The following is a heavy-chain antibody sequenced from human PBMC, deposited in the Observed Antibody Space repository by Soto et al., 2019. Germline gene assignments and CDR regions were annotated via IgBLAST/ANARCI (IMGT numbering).Heavy chain of an antibody. D-gene: IGHD6-13*01. V-gene: IGHV5-51*01. J-gene: IGHJ6*02. CDR3: ARRVSIAGYGMDV. CDR2: IYPGDSDT. Sequence: GESLKISCKSSGYSFTNWWIAWARQMPGKGLEWMGIIYPGDSDTRYSPSFQDQVTISVDKSISTIYLQWSSLKAADTAMYYCARRVSIAGYGMDVWGQGTAVTVSS. CDR1: GYSFTNWW.